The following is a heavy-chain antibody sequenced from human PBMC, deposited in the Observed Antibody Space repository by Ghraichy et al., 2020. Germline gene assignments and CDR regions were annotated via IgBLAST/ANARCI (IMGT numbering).Heavy chain of an antibody. CDR1: GGSFSGYY. D-gene: IGHD5-18*01. Sequence: SETLSLTCAVYGGSFSGYYWSWIRQPPGKGLEWIGEINHSGSTNYNPSLKSRVTISVDTSKNQFSLKLSSVTAADTAVYYCARRLRIQLWLGSDYYYGMDVWGQGTTVTVSS. V-gene: IGHV4-34*01. CDR2: INHSGST. J-gene: IGHJ6*02. CDR3: ARRLRIQLWLGSDYYYGMDV.